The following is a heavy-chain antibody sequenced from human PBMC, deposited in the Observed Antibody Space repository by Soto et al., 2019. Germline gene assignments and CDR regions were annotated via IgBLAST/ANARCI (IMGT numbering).Heavy chain of an antibody. CDR1: GGSISSYY. CDR2: IYYSGST. D-gene: IGHD3-22*01. V-gene: IGHV4-59*01. J-gene: IGHJ4*02. CDR3: ARDSSGYYQSSGFDY. Sequence: SETLSLTCTASGGSISSYYWSWIRQPPGQGLEWIGYIYYSGSTNYNPSLKSRVTISVDTAKNQFSLKLSSVTAADPAVYYCARDSSGYYQSSGFDYWGQGTLVTVSS.